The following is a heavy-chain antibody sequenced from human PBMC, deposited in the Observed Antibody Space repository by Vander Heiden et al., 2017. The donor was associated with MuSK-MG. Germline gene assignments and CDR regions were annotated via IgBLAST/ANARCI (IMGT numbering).Heavy chain of an antibody. CDR3: ARGHSGSNAGVFYY. Sequence: EVQLVESGVDLVQPGGSPRLSCAAFGFTLSSYWMSWVRQAPGKGLEWVANIKQDGSEIDYVDSVKGRFTISRDNAKNSLYLQMNSLRAEDTAVYYCARGHSGSNAGVFYYWGQGTLVTVSS. J-gene: IGHJ4*02. V-gene: IGHV3-7*01. D-gene: IGHD1-26*01. CDR1: GFTLSSYW. CDR2: IKQDGSEI.